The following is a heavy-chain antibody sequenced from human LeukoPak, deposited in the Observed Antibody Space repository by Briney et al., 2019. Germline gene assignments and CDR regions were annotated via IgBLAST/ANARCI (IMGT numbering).Heavy chain of an antibody. CDR2: IYTSGST. CDR1: GGSISSGSYY. Sequence: SQTLSLTCTVSGGSISSGSYYWSWIRQPAGKGLEWIGRIYTSGSTNYNPSLKSRVTISVDTSKNQFSLKLTSVTAADTAVYYCAKEGRSSTSGYWGQGILVTVSS. J-gene: IGHJ4*02. CDR3: AKEGRSSTSGY. D-gene: IGHD2-2*01. V-gene: IGHV4-61*02.